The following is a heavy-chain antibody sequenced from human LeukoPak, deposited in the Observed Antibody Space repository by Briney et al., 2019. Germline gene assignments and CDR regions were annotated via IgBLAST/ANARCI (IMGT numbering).Heavy chain of an antibody. J-gene: IGHJ4*02. CDR2: IYYSGST. Sequence: PSETLSLTCTVSGDSINNFYWSWIRQPPGKGLEWIGYIYYSGSTNYNPSLKSRVTISVDTSKNQFSLKLSSVTAADTAVYYCAREPRGYDFWSGFQDYWGQGTLVTVSS. D-gene: IGHD3-3*01. CDR1: GDSINNFY. V-gene: IGHV4-59*01. CDR3: AREPRGYDFWSGFQDY.